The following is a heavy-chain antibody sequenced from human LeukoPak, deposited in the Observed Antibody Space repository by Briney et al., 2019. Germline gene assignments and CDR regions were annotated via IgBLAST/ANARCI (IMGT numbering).Heavy chain of an antibody. J-gene: IGHJ4*02. V-gene: IGHV3-30*18. CDR1: GFTFSSYG. D-gene: IGHD2-2*01. Sequence: GGSLRLSCAASGFTFSSYGMHWVRQAPGKGLEWVAVISYDGSNKYYADSVKGRFTISRDNSKNTLYLQMNSLRAEDTAVYYCAKARLLSPDIVVVPAAMPVDYWGQGTLVTVSS. CDR3: AKARLLSPDIVVVPAAMPVDY. CDR2: ISYDGSNK.